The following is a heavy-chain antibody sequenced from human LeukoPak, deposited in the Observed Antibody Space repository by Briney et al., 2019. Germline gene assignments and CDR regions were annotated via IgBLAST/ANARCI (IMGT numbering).Heavy chain of an antibody. CDR1: GGSFSGYY. CDR2: INHSGST. V-gene: IGHV4-34*01. D-gene: IGHD3-10*01. CDR3: ATLRITPS. J-gene: IGHJ5*02. Sequence: PSETLSLTCAVYGGSFSGYYWSWIRQPPGKGLEWIGEINHSGSTNYNPSLKSRVTISVDTSKNQFSLKLSSVTAADTAVYYCATLRITPSWGQGTLVTVSS.